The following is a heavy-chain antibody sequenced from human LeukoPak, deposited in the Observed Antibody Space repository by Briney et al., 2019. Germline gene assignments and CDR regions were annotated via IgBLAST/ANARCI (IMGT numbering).Heavy chain of an antibody. Sequence: GGSLRLSCAASGFTFSDSAIHWVRQPSGKGLEWIGRIRSKANSYATAYAASVKGRFTISRDDSKNTAYLQMNSLKTEDTAVYYCSSVGVFDYWGQGPLVTVSS. J-gene: IGHJ4*02. CDR3: SSVGVFDY. CDR1: GFTFSDSA. CDR2: IRSKANSYAT. V-gene: IGHV3-73*01. D-gene: IGHD1-26*01.